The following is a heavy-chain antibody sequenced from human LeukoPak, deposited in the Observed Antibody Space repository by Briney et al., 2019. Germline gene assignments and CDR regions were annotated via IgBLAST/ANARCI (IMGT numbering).Heavy chain of an antibody. D-gene: IGHD3-10*01. Sequence: KPSETLSLTCTVSGGSISSYYWGWIRQPAGKGLEWIGRIYTSGSTNYNPSLKSRVTMSVDTSKNQFSLKLSSVTAADTAVYYCARAPMVRGTKLNYYMDVWGKGTTVTVSS. V-gene: IGHV4-4*07. J-gene: IGHJ6*03. CDR3: ARAPMVRGTKLNYYMDV. CDR2: IYTSGST. CDR1: GGSISSYY.